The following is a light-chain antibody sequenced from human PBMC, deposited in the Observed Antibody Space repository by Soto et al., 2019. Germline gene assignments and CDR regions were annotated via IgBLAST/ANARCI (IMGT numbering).Light chain of an antibody. CDR1: QSVSSSY. CDR3: QQYSIWRT. J-gene: IGKJ1*01. V-gene: IGKV3-20*01. Sequence: EIVLTQSPGTLSVSPGERATLSCRASQSVSSSYLAWYQQKPGQAPRLLIYGASSRATGIPDRFSGSGSGTDFTLTISRLEPEDFAVYYCQQYSIWRTFGQGTKVDIK. CDR2: GAS.